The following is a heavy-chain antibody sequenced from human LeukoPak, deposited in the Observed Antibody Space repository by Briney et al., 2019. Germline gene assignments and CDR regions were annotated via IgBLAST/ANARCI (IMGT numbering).Heavy chain of an antibody. CDR2: ISAYNGYT. CDR3: ARDKAVTTELTQYFQH. J-gene: IGHJ1*01. CDR1: GYTFTNYG. Sequence: ASVKVSCKASGYTFTNYGFSWVRQAPGQGPEWMGWISAYNGYTNYAQKFQFRVTMTTDTSTSTAYMELRSLTSDDTAVYYCARDKAVTTELTQYFQHWGQGTLVTVSS. D-gene: IGHD4-11*01. V-gene: IGHV1-18*01.